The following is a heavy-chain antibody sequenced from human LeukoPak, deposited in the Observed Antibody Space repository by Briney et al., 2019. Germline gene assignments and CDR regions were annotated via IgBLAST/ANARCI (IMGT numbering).Heavy chain of an antibody. CDR3: ARGVTARGFYYYMDI. CDR2: INPNSGGT. Sequence: ASVKVSCKASGYTFTGYYMHWVRRAPGQGLEWMGWINPNSGGTNYAQKFQGRVTMTRDTSISTAYMELSSLRPDDTAVYSCARGVTARGFYYYMDIWGNGTTVTISS. CDR1: GYTFTGYY. J-gene: IGHJ6*03. D-gene: IGHD2-21*02. V-gene: IGHV1-2*02.